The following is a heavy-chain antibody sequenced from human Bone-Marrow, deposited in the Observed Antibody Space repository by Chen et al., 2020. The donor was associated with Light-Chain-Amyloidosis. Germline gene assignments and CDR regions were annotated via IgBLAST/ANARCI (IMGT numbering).Heavy chain of an antibody. Sequence: QSGPEVKKPGESLKISCKGSGYTFPNYWIGWVRQMPGKGLEWMGVIYPDVSDARYSPSCERQLTISALHSITXXXXXXXXXXXSDTAMYYCARRRDGYNFDYWGQGTLVTVSS. CDR3: ARRRDGYNFDY. CDR2: IYPDVSDA. J-gene: IGHJ4*02. CDR1: GYTFPNYW. V-gene: IGHV5-51*01. D-gene: IGHD5-12*01.